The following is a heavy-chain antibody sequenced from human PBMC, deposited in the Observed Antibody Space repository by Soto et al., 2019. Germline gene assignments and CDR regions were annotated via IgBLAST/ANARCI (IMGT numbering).Heavy chain of an antibody. Sequence: QVQLQESGPGLVKPSQTLSLTCTVSGGSISSGGYFWTWIRQHPGKGLEWIGYTYYRGRTYYNPSLKSRVTRSVDTSKNQFSLKLSSVTAADTAVYYCARDRGGGDYDSSGYTFRDLDAFDIWGQGTMVTVSS. CDR1: GGSISSGGYF. D-gene: IGHD3-22*01. CDR3: ARDRGGGDYDSSGYTFRDLDAFDI. V-gene: IGHV4-31*03. CDR2: TYYRGRT. J-gene: IGHJ3*02.